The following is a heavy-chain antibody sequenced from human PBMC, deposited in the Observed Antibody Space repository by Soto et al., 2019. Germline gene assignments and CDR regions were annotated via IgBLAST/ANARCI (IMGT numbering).Heavy chain of an antibody. CDR3: ARGLITGSQYSGGWYYFDP. V-gene: IGHV4-61*01. CDR1: GGSISSGNYY. J-gene: IGHJ4*02. D-gene: IGHD3-10*01. Sequence: SETLSLTCTVSGGSISSGNYYCNWVRQPPWKGLEWIGYIYYSGSTNYNPSLKSRVTISVDTSKNQFSLELSSVTAADTAVYYCARGLITGSQYSGGWYYFDPWGQGTQVPVSS. CDR2: IYYSGST.